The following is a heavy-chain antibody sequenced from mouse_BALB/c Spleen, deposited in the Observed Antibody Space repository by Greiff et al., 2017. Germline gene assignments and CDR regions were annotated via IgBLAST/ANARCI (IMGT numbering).Heavy chain of an antibody. D-gene: IGHD3-1*01. CDR3: ARCTARATIYAMDY. Sequence: DVHLVESGGGLVKPGGSLKLSCAASGFTFSDYYMYWVRQTPEKRLEWVATISDGGSYTYYPDSVKGRFTISRDNPKNTLFLQMTSLRSEDTAMYYCARCTARATIYAMDYWGQGTSVTVSS. J-gene: IGHJ4*01. CDR1: GFTFSDYY. V-gene: IGHV5-4*02. CDR2: ISDGGSYT.